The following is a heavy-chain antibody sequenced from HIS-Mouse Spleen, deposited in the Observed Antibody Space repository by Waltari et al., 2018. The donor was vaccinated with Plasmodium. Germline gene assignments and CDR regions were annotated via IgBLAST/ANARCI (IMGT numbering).Heavy chain of an antibody. CDR1: GGSISSSSYY. D-gene: IGHD1-26*01. J-gene: IGHJ4*02. CDR2: IYYSGST. Sequence: QLQLQESGPGLVKPSETLSLPCTVSGGSISSSSYYWGWLRQPPGKGLEWIGSIYYSGSTYYNPSLKSRVTISVDTSKNQFSLKLSSVTAADTAVYYCARDYSGSYYFDYWGQGTLVTVSS. CDR3: ARDYSGSYYFDY. V-gene: IGHV4-39*07.